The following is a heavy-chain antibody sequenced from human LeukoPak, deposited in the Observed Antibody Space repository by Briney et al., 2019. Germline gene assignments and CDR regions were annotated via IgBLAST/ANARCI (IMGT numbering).Heavy chain of an antibody. V-gene: IGHV1-18*01. CDR3: ARTCSGSSCYVIY. CDR1: GYSFTSYG. CDR2: ISAYNGHT. D-gene: IGHD2-2*01. J-gene: IGHJ4*02. Sequence: ASVKVSCKASGYSFTSYGFSWVRQAPGQGLEWMGWISAYNGHTEYAQKFQGRVTMTTETSTSTAYMELRSLRSDDTAVYYCARTCSGSSCYVIYWGQGTLLTVSS.